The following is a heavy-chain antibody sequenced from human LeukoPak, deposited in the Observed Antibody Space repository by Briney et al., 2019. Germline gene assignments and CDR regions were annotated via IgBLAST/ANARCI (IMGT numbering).Heavy chain of an antibody. V-gene: IGHV3-21*01. CDR3: ARETTPDYGDHGWFDP. CDR2: ISSSSSYI. Sequence: GGSLRLSCAASGFTFSSYSMNWVRQAPGKGLEWVSSISSSSSYIYYADSVKGRFTISRDNSKNTLYLQMNSLRAEDTAVYYCARETTPDYGDHGWFDPWGQGTLVTVSS. D-gene: IGHD4-17*01. CDR1: GFTFSSYS. J-gene: IGHJ5*02.